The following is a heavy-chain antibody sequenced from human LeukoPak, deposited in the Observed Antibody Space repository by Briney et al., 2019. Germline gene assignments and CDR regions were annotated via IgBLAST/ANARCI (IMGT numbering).Heavy chain of an antibody. Sequence: GGSLRLSCAASGFTFSSYGMHWVRQAPGKGLEWVSGISWNSGSIGYADYVKGRFTISRDNAKNSLYLQMNSLRAEDMALYYCARGFSGSYASHFDYWGQGTLVTVSS. CDR1: GFTFSSYG. CDR2: ISWNSGSI. J-gene: IGHJ4*02. V-gene: IGHV3-9*03. D-gene: IGHD1-26*01. CDR3: ARGFSGSYASHFDY.